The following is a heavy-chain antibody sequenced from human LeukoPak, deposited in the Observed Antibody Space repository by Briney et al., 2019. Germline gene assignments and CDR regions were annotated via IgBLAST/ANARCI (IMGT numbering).Heavy chain of an antibody. CDR3: ARDYVVRGFFDY. D-gene: IGHD3-10*01. CDR1: GYNFNSFG. CDR2: ISAHNGNT. Sequence: GASVKVSCKASGYNFNSFGISWVRQAPGQGLEWMGWISAHNGNTNYAQKLQGKVTMTTDTSTSTAYMELRSLSSDDTAVYYCARDYVVRGFFDYWGQGILVTVSS. V-gene: IGHV1-18*01. J-gene: IGHJ4*02.